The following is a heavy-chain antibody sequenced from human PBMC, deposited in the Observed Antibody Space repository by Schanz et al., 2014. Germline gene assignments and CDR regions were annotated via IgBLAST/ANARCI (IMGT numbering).Heavy chain of an antibody. V-gene: IGHV1-8*01. CDR1: GFNFNNYD. CDR2: MNPKTGNT. Sequence: QVQLVQSGAEVKKPGASVKVSCTASGFNFNNYDINWVRQATGQGLEWMGWMNPKTGNTDHAQKFQGRVSMTWDTSTSTAYLDLSRLRSEDTGVYYCARDTSYGMDVWGQGTTVTVSS. CDR3: ARDTSYGMDV. D-gene: IGHD5-18*01. J-gene: IGHJ6*02.